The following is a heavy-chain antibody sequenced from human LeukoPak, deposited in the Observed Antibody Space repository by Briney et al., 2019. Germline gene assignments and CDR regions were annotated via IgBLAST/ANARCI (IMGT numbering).Heavy chain of an antibody. V-gene: IGHV1-2*02. Sequence: ASVKVSCKASGYTFTCYYMHWVRQAPGQGLEWMGWINPNSGGTNYAQKLQGRVTMTTDTSTSTAYMELRILRSDDTAVYYCARFGLGKHIEVAGIPFDIWGQGTMVTVSS. CDR2: INPNSGGT. J-gene: IGHJ3*02. CDR3: ARFGLGKHIEVAGIPFDI. CDR1: GYTFTCYY. D-gene: IGHD6-19*01.